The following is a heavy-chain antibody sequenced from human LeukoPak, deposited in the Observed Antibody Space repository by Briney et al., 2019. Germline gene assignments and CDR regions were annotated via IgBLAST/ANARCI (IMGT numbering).Heavy chain of an antibody. J-gene: IGHJ2*01. CDR1: GGSLSSYY. Sequence: SETLSLTCTVSGGSLSSYYWSWIRQPAGKGLEGIGRIYSSGSTNYNPSLKSRVTMSVDTAKNQFALKLSSVTAADTAVYYCARGQYHLLYWYFDLWGRGTLVTVSS. D-gene: IGHD2-2*01. CDR3: ARGQYHLLYWYFDL. CDR2: IYSSGST. V-gene: IGHV4-4*07.